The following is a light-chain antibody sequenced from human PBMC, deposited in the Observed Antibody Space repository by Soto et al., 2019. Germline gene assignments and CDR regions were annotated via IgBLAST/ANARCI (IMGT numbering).Light chain of an antibody. CDR3: QKYNNAPWT. CDR1: QGISIY. J-gene: IGKJ1*01. CDR2: AAS. V-gene: IGKV1-27*01. Sequence: DIPITQSPSSLSASVGDRVTITCRASQGISIYLAWYQQKPGKVPKLLIYAASTLQSGVPSRFSGSGSGTDFTLTISSLQPEDVATYYCQKYNNAPWTFGQGTKVEIK.